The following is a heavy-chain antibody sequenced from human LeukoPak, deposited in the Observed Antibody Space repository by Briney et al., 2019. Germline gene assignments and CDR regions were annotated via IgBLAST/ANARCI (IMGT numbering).Heavy chain of an antibody. CDR3: AREDYYGSGSYYSEDDAFDI. V-gene: IGHV3-7*01. Sequence: GGSLRLSCAASGFTFSSYWKSWVRQAPGKGLEWVANIKQDGSEKYYVDSVKGRFTISRDNAKNSLYLQMNSLRAEDTAVYYCAREDYYGSGSYYSEDDAFDIWGQGTMVTVSS. J-gene: IGHJ3*02. D-gene: IGHD3-10*01. CDR1: GFTFSSYW. CDR2: IKQDGSEK.